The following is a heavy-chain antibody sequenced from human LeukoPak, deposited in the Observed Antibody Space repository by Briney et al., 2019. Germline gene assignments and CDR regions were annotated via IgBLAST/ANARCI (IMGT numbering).Heavy chain of an antibody. CDR1: GFTFSSYG. D-gene: IGHD6-19*01. Sequence: PGGSLRLSCAASGFTFSSYGMHWVRQAPGKGLEWVAFIRYDGSNKYYADSVKGRFTISRDNSKNTLYLQMNSLRAEDTAVYYCAKDAGSSGWYYYYGMDVWGQGTTVTVSS. CDR2: IRYDGSNK. V-gene: IGHV3-30*02. J-gene: IGHJ6*02. CDR3: AKDAGSSGWYYYYGMDV.